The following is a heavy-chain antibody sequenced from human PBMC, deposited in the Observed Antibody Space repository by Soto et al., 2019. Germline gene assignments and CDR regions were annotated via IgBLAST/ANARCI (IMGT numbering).Heavy chain of an antibody. CDR1: GFTFDDYA. CDR2: ISWNSGSI. Sequence: GGSLRLSCAASGFTFDDYAMHWVRQAPGKGLEWVSGISWNSGSIGYADSVKGRFTISRDNAKNSLYLQMNSLRAEDTALYYCAKDISPPRGADFDYWGQGTLVTVSS. V-gene: IGHV3-9*01. CDR3: AKDISPPRGADFDY. J-gene: IGHJ4*02. D-gene: IGHD3-10*01.